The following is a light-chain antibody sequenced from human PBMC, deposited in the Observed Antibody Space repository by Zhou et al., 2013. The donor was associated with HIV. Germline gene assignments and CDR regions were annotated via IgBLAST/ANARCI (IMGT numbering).Light chain of an antibody. CDR2: GAS. CDR1: QSVNNN. Sequence: EIVMTQSPATLSVSPGERATLSCRASQSVNNNLAWYQQKPGQAPRLLIYGASTRVTGIPARFSGSGSGTEFTLTISSMQSEDFAIYFCQQYTSWPRTFGQGTKLEVK. V-gene: IGKV3-15*01. CDR3: QQYTSWPRT. J-gene: IGKJ2*01.